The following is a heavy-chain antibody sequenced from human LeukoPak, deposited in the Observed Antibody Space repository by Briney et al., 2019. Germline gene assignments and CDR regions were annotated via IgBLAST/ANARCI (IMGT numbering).Heavy chain of an antibody. Sequence: SETLSLTCTVSGGSISSYYWSWIRQPPGKGLEWIGYIYTSGSTNYNPSLKSRVTISVDTSKNQFSLKLSSVTAADTAVYYCARLLAALDAFDIWGQGTMVTVSS. V-gene: IGHV4-4*09. CDR3: ARLLAALDAFDI. D-gene: IGHD6-6*01. CDR2: IYTSGST. J-gene: IGHJ3*02. CDR1: GGSISSYY.